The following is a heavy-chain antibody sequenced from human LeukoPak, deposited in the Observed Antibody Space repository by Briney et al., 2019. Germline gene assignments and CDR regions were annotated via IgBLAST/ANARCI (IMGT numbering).Heavy chain of an antibody. D-gene: IGHD6-13*01. CDR2: FDREDAET. Sequence: ASVKVSFKVSGYIFTELSMHWVRQTPGKGLEWMGGFDREDAETIHAQKFQGRVRMTKDTLTDTAYMELSSLTSGDTAVYYCATSTGYTSSWSPDFDFWGQGTLVTVSS. V-gene: IGHV1-24*01. J-gene: IGHJ4*02. CDR3: ATSTGYTSSWSPDFDF. CDR1: GYIFTELS.